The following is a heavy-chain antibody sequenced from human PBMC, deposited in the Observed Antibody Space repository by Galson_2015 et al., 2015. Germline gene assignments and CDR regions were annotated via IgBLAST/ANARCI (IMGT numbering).Heavy chain of an antibody. CDR3: ARDPWPAGEALGY. Sequence: SLRLSCAASVFTVSGNYMSWVRQAPGKGLEWVSVIYGGGSTYYADSVKGRFTISRDNSKNTLYLQMNSLRAEDTAVYYCARDPWPAGEALGYWGQGTLVTVSS. V-gene: IGHV3-66*01. J-gene: IGHJ4*02. CDR2: IYGGGST. CDR1: VFTVSGNY. D-gene: IGHD2-2*01.